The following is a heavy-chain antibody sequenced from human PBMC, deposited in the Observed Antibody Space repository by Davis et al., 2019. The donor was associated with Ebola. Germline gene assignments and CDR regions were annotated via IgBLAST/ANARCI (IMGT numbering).Heavy chain of an antibody. CDR1: GFTFSDYY. V-gene: IGHV3-11*01. CDR2: ISSSGSTI. J-gene: IGHJ6*02. CDR3: ARALEYSSSSGRFYYYYGMDV. D-gene: IGHD6-6*01. Sequence: PGGSLRLSCAASGFTFSDYYMSWIRQAPGKGLEWVSYISSSGSTIYYADSVKGRFTISRDNAKNSLYLQMNSLRAEDTAVYYCARALEYSSSSGRFYYYYGMDVWGQGTTVTVSS.